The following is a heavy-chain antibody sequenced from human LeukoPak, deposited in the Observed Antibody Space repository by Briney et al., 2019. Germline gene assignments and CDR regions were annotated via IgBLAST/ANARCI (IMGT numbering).Heavy chain of an antibody. Sequence: GGSLRLSCAASGFPFSNSAMYWVRQAPGKGLEWVSSISGTGAHTYHADSVKGRFTISRDNSKNTLYLQMNTLRAEDTAVYYCAKEVVPTTKAFDPWGQGTLVTVSS. J-gene: IGHJ5*02. CDR3: AKEVVPTTKAFDP. CDR2: ISGTGAHT. V-gene: IGHV3-23*01. D-gene: IGHD2-2*01. CDR1: GFPFSNSA.